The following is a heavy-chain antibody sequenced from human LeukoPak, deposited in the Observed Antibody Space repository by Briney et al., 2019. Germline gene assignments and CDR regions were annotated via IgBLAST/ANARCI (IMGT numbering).Heavy chain of an antibody. CDR2: ISSTAGST. J-gene: IGHJ4*02. D-gene: IGHD6-13*01. V-gene: IGHV3-23*01. CDR3: ARDGISAAGSLGGY. CDR1: GFSFRDYT. Sequence: GGSLRLSCAASGFSFRDYTMHWVRQVPGKGLEWVSAISSTAGSTYYADSVKGRFTISRDNSKNTLYLQVNSLRADDTAVYYCARDGISAAGSLGGYWGQGTLVTVSS.